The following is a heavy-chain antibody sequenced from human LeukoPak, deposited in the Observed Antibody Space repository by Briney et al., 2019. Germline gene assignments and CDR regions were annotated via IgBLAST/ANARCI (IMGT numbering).Heavy chain of an antibody. J-gene: IGHJ3*01. D-gene: IGHD1-26*01. Sequence: GGSLRLSCAASGFTFNIYSMNWVRQAPGKGLEWISFVRHDSSDIYYADSVRGRFTISRDNAYNSLHLQMNSLRDEDTAVYYCARAPVGLKADAFDVWGQGTMVTVSS. V-gene: IGHV3-48*02. CDR1: GFTFNIYS. CDR2: VRHDSSDI. CDR3: ARAPVGLKADAFDV.